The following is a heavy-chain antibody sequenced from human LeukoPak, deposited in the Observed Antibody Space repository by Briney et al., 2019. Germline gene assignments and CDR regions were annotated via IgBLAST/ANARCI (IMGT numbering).Heavy chain of an antibody. D-gene: IGHD6-13*01. V-gene: IGHV3-30*04. CDR2: ISYDGSNK. CDR3: AKRSGYSSSWYLGPINWFDP. CDR1: GFTFNNYA. Sequence: PGGSLRLSCAASGFTFNNYAMHWVRQAPGKGLQWVAVISYDGSNKYYADSVKGRFTISRDNSKNTLYLQMNSLRAEDTAVYYCAKRSGYSSSWYLGPINWFDPWGQGTLVTVSS. J-gene: IGHJ5*02.